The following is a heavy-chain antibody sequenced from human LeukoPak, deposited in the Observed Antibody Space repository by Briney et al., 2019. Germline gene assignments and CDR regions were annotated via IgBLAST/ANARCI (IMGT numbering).Heavy chain of an antibody. Sequence: SETLSLTCTVSGGSISSGSYYWSWIRQPAGKGLEWIGRIYTSGSTNYNPSPKSRVTISVDTSKNQFSLKLSSVTAADTAVYYCARDFSAAFDIWGQGTMVTVSS. CDR2: IYTSGST. J-gene: IGHJ3*02. CDR1: GGSISSGSYY. D-gene: IGHD2/OR15-2a*01. CDR3: ARDFSAAFDI. V-gene: IGHV4-61*02.